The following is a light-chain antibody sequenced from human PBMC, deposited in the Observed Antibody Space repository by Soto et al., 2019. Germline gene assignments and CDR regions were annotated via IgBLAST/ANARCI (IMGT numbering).Light chain of an antibody. V-gene: IGKV2-28*01. CDR3: MQALQTPIT. Sequence: DIVMTQSPRSLSVTPGEPASISCRSSQSLVHSNGNTYLDWYLQKPGQSPQLLIYLGSNRASGVPDRFSGRRSGTDFTLKISRVEAEDVGVYYCMQALQTPITFGQWTRLEIK. CDR2: LGS. CDR1: QSLVHSNGNTY. J-gene: IGKJ5*01.